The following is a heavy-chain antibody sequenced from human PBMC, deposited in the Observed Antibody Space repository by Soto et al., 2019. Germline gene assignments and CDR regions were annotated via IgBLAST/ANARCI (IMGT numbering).Heavy chain of an antibody. CDR3: ARATIDI. J-gene: IGHJ4*02. D-gene: IGHD3-9*01. Sequence: PGGSLRLSCAASGFTFSSYAMHWVRQAPGKGLEWVAVISYDGSNKYYADSVKGRFTISRDNSKNTLYLQMNRLRAEDTAVYYCARATIDIWGQGTLVTVSS. V-gene: IGHV3-30-3*01. CDR1: GFTFSSYA. CDR2: ISYDGSNK.